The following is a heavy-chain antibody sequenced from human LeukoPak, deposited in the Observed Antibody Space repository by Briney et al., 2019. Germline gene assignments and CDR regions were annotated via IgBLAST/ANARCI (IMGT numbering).Heavy chain of an antibody. CDR3: AREGARLYDIDV. V-gene: IGHV3-23*01. Sequence: PGGSLRDSRAPSGFTFSSDAICSVRQAPGKGLEWVSGISGSGDSTYHADSVKGRFTISRDNSKNTLYLQMNSLRAEDTAVYYCAREGARLYDIDVWGQGTTVTVSS. J-gene: IGHJ6*02. CDR1: GFTFSSDA. CDR2: ISGSGDST.